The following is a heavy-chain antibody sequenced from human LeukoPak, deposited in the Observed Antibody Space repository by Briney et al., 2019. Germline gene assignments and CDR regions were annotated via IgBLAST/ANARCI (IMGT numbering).Heavy chain of an antibody. V-gene: IGHV4-4*07. D-gene: IGHD6-13*01. CDR1: GGPISSYY. Sequence: PSETLSLNCTVSGGPISSYYWLWIRQPAAPGVECIGRIDTSRSTNYNPALTSRVTMSVDTSKNQFSLKLSSVTAADTAVYYCARGEQLLDPWGQGTLVTVSS. J-gene: IGHJ5*02. CDR2: IDTSRST. CDR3: ARGEQLLDP.